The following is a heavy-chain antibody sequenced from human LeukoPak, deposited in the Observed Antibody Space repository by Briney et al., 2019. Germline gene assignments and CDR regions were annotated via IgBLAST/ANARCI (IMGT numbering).Heavy chain of an antibody. CDR2: ISGSGGIT. V-gene: IGHV3-23*01. Sequence: GGSLRLSCAASGFTFINYAMSWVRQAPGKGLEWVSAISGSGGITYYADSVKGRFSISRDNSKNTLYLQMDSLRAEDTAVYYCAKVPSYAYDSSGSDFDYWGQGTLVTVSS. J-gene: IGHJ4*02. CDR1: GFTFINYA. CDR3: AKVPSYAYDSSGSDFDY. D-gene: IGHD3-22*01.